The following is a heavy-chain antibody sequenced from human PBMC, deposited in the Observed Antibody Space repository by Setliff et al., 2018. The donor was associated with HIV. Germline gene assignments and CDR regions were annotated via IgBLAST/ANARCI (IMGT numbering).Heavy chain of an antibody. CDR2: ISSGSSTM. CDR3: ARRGSGSNNYYMDV. CDR1: GFVSSTYA. D-gene: IGHD3-10*01. J-gene: IGHJ6*03. V-gene: IGHV3-48*01. Sequence: GESLKISCAASGFVSSTYAMNWVRQAPGKGLEWVSYISSGSSTMTYADSVKGRFTISRDNAKDPLYLQMNSLRAEDTAVYYCARRGSGSNNYYMDVWGNGTTVTVSS.